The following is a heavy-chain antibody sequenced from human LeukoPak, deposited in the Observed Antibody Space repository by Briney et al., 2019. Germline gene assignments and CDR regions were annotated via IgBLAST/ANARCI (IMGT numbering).Heavy chain of an antibody. CDR2: IYHSGST. CDR1: GGSISSGGYS. CDR3: ARTSYYYDSSGNGNWFDP. D-gene: IGHD3-22*01. V-gene: IGHV4-30-2*01. J-gene: IGHJ5*02. Sequence: PSETLSLTCAVSGGSISSGGYSWSWIRQPPGKGLEWIGYIYHSGSTYYNPSLKSRVTISVDRSKNQFSLKLSSVTAADTAVYYCARTSYYYDSSGNGNWFDPWGQGTLVTVSS.